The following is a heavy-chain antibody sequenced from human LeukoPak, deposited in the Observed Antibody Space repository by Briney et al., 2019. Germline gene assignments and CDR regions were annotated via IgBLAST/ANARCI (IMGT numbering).Heavy chain of an antibody. Sequence: SQTLYLTCTVSGGSISSGGYFWSWIRQHPGKGLEWIGYIDYSGSTYYNPSLKSRVTISVDTSKNQFSLKLTSVTAADTAVYYCARVVVAATVDYWGQGTLVTVSS. CDR2: IDYSGST. CDR1: GGSISSGGYF. J-gene: IGHJ4*02. D-gene: IGHD2-15*01. CDR3: ARVVVAATVDY. V-gene: IGHV4-31*03.